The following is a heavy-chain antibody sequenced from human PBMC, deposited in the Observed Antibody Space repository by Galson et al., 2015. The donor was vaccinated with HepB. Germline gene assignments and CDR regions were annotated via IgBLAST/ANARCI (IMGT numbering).Heavy chain of an antibody. V-gene: IGHV3-30*18. Sequence: SLRLSCAASGFTFSSYGMHWVRQAPGKGLEWVAVISYDGSNKYYADSVKGRFTISRDNSKNTLYLQMNSLRAEDTAVYYCAKSLLRITTNTALHYWGQGTLVTVSS. CDR2: ISYDGSNK. CDR3: AKSLLRITTNTALHY. J-gene: IGHJ4*02. D-gene: IGHD3-10*01. CDR1: GFTFSSYG.